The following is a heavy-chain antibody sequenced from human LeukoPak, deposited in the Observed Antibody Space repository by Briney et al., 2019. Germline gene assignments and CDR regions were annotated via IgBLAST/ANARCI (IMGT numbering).Heavy chain of an antibody. Sequence: SETLSLTCTVSGGSISSGDYYWSWIRQPPGKGLEWIGYIYYSGSTYYNPSLKSRVTISVDTYKNQFSLKLSSVTAADTAVYYCARWGASIKLWAPGFEYWGQGTLVTVSS. D-gene: IGHD5-18*01. CDR2: IYYSGST. CDR3: ARWGASIKLWAPGFEY. CDR1: GGSISSGDYY. V-gene: IGHV4-30-4*01. J-gene: IGHJ4*02.